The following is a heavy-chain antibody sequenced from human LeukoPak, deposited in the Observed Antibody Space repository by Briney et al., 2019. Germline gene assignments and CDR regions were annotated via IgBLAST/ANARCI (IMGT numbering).Heavy chain of an antibody. D-gene: IGHD3-10*01. CDR3: ARAPGRITRVGFQH. J-gene: IGHJ1*01. V-gene: IGHV4-61*08. CDR1: GGSISSGGYY. CDR2: IYYSGST. Sequence: SQTLSLTCTVSGGSISSGGYYWSWIRQHPGKGLEWIGYIYYSGSTNYNPSLKSRVTISVDTSKNQFSLKLTSVTAADTAVYYCARAPGRITRVGFQHWGQGTLVTVSS.